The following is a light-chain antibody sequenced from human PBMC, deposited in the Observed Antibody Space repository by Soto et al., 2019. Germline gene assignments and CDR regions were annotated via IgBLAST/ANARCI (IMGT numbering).Light chain of an antibody. V-gene: IGLV1-44*01. CDR3: ATWDDSLKGV. CDR2: TNN. J-gene: IGLJ1*01. Sequence: QSVLTQPPSASGTPGQRLIISCSGSTSNIGSHSVNWFQHLPGTAPRLVITTNNQRPSRVPDRFSGYKSDTSASLVISGLQSEDEAHYYCATWDDSLKGVFGTGTKVTVL. CDR1: TSNIGSHS.